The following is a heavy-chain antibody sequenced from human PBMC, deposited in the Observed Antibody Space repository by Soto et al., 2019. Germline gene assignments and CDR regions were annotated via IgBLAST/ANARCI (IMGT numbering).Heavy chain of an antibody. CDR3: AHSLLRYFDWLGDYYYYGMDV. Sequence: SGPTLVNPTQTLTLTCTFSGFSLSTSGVGVGWIRQPPGKALEWLALIYWNDDKRYSPSLKSRLTITKDTSKNQVVLTMTNMDPVDTATYYCAHSLLRYFDWLGDYYYYGMDVWGQGTTVTVSS. J-gene: IGHJ6*02. D-gene: IGHD3-9*01. V-gene: IGHV2-5*01. CDR1: GFSLSTSGVG. CDR2: IYWNDDK.